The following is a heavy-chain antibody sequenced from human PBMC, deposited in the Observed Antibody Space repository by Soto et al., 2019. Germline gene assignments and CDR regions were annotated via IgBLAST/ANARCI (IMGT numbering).Heavy chain of an antibody. V-gene: IGHV4-34*02. J-gene: IGHJ5*02. CDR1: GGSFSGFY. CDR2: INHTGNT. Sequence: QVQLQQWGAGLLKPSETLSLTCGVYGGSFSGFYWTWIRQPPGKGLEWIGEINHTGNTNYSPSLKSRVTMSVDTSRNRFCLNLGSVAAADTAVYFCARAPLTSLRWLKPWGQGTLVTVSS. CDR3: ARAPLTSLRWLKP. D-gene: IGHD2-2*01.